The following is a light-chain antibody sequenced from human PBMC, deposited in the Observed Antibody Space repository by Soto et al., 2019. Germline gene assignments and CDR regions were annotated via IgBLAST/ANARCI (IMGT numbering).Light chain of an antibody. J-gene: IGKJ1*01. Sequence: IQLTQSPSSLSAAVGDRVTITCPASQGVRSYLAWFQQRPGKAPKLLIFGASTLQNGVPARFSGGGFGTEFTLTITSLQPEDFATYYCHQVYTYPRTFGQGTKVDIK. CDR2: GAS. CDR1: QGVRSY. CDR3: HQVYTYPRT. V-gene: IGKV1-9*01.